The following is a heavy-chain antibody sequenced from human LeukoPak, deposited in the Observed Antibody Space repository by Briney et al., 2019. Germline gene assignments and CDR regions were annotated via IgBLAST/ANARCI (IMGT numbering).Heavy chain of an antibody. V-gene: IGHV4-34*01. Sequence: SETLSLTCAVYGGSFSGYYWSWIRQPPGKGREWIVEINHSGSTNYNQSLKSRVTISVDTSKNQFSLKLSSVTAADTAVYYCASNALHYDILTGYERVFDYWGQGTLVTVSS. CDR1: GGSFSGYY. J-gene: IGHJ4*02. D-gene: IGHD3-9*01. CDR3: ASNALHYDILTGYERVFDY. CDR2: INHSGST.